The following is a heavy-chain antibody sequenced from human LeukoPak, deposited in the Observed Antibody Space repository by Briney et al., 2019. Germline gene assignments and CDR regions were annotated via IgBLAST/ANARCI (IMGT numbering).Heavy chain of an antibody. CDR1: GFTFGDYA. D-gene: IGHD1-26*01. CDR2: IRSKAYGGTT. J-gene: IGHJ4*02. V-gene: IGHV3-49*03. CDR3: TTEGWELPVFNSLDY. Sequence: GGSLRLSCTASGFTFGDYAMSWFRQAPGKGLEWVGFIRSKAYGGTTEYAASVKGRFTISRDDSKNTLYLQMNSLKTEDTAVYYCTTEGWELPVFNSLDYWGQGTLVTVSS.